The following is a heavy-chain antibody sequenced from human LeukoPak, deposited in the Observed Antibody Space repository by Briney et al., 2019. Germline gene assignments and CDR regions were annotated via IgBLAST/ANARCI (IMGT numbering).Heavy chain of an antibody. CDR3: ARGATIFGVVNNWYFDL. J-gene: IGHJ2*01. D-gene: IGHD3-3*01. CDR2: IYYSGST. CDR1: GVSISSYY. V-gene: IGHV4-59*12. Sequence: SETLSLTCTVSGVSISSYYWSWLRQPPGKGLEWIGYIYYSGSTNYNPSLKSRVTISVDTSKNQFSMKLSSVTAADTAVYYCARGATIFGVVNNWYFDLWGRGTLVTVSS.